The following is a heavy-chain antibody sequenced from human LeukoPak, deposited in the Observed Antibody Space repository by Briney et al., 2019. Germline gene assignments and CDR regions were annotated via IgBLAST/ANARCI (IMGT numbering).Heavy chain of an antibody. CDR1: EFTYG. D-gene: IGHD6-6*01. V-gene: IGHV3-23*01. CDR2: ISSSGSST. CDR3: AKYEYSSPHDAFDI. Sequence: GGSLRLSCAASEFTYGMNWVRQAPGKGLECVSAISSSGSSTYYADSVKGRFTISRDNSKNTLYLQMNSLRAEDTAVYYCAKYEYSSPHDAFDIWGQGTMVTVSS. J-gene: IGHJ3*02.